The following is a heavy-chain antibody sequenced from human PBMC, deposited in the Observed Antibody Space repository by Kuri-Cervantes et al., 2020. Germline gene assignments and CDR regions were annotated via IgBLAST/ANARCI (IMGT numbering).Heavy chain of an antibody. CDR2: INRDGSST. D-gene: IGHD2-21*02. Sequence: GESLKISCTASGFTFSSYGMHWVRQAPGKGLEWVSRINRDGSSTSNADSVKGRFTISRDNAKNTVYLQMNSLRAEDTAVYYCARERGGDDAFDIWGLGTMVTVSS. CDR3: ARERGGDDAFDI. V-gene: IGHV3-74*01. CDR1: GFTFSSYG. J-gene: IGHJ3*02.